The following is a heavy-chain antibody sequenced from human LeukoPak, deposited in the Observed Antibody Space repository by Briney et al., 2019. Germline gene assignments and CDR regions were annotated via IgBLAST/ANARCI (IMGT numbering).Heavy chain of an antibody. CDR2: IYSGGST. J-gene: IGHJ4*02. CDR1: GFTVSSNY. Sequence: GGSLRLSCAASGFTVSSNYMSWVRQAPGEGLEWVSIIYSGGSTYYADSVKGRFAISRDNSKNTLYLQMNSLRAEDTAVYYCARTTYYDILPGYYFDYWGQGTLVTVSS. D-gene: IGHD3-9*01. V-gene: IGHV3-53*01. CDR3: ARTTYYDILPGYYFDY.